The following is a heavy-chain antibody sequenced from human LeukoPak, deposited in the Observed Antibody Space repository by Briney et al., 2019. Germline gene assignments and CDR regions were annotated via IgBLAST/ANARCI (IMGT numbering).Heavy chain of an antibody. V-gene: IGHV4-4*07. D-gene: IGHD2-21*01. CDR1: GGSISGHY. Sequence: SETLPLTCTVSGGSISGHYWSWIRQPAGKGLEWIGRIYASGSTNYNPSLKSRVTISVDTSKNQFSLKLSSVTAADTAVYYCARGVVIAIGGSRYYYYMDVWGKGTTVTVSS. CDR2: IYASGST. J-gene: IGHJ6*03. CDR3: ARGVVIAIGGSRYYYYMDV.